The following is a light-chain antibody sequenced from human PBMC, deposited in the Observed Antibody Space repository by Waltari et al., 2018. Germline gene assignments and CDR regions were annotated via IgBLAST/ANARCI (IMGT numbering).Light chain of an antibody. CDR1: QLINMY. Sequence: DIRLTQSPSSLSASVGARVTITCRTSQLINMYLNWHQPKPGGVPTLLVYAASTLQTGVPSRLSGSGSGTTFPLTINSLQPEERATYSCQQGFSYPYTCGPGNKLEI. J-gene: IGKJ2*01. CDR2: AAS. CDR3: QQGFSYPYT. V-gene: IGKV1-39*01.